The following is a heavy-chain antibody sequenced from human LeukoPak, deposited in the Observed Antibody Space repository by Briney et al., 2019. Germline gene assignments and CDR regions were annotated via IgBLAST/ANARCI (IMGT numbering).Heavy chain of an antibody. CDR2: ISQGGNT. CDR3: ARRSYYDSSGYVGHYDF. Sequence: SETLSLTCAVYGGSFSSYYWTWIRQPPGKALEWIGEISQGGNTHSNPSLNSRVTMSADTSKKQFSLNLTSVTAADTAVYYCARRSYYDSSGYVGHYDFWGQGILVIVSS. D-gene: IGHD3-22*01. V-gene: IGHV4-34*01. J-gene: IGHJ4*02. CDR1: GGSFSSYY.